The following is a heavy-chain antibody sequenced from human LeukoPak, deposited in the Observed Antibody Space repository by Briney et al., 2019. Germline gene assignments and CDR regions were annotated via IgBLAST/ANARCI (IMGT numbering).Heavy chain of an antibody. CDR3: ARDPLGLRPYWYFNL. CDR1: GGSISSGDYY. J-gene: IGHJ2*01. CDR2: IYYSGST. Sequence: SETLSLTCTVSGGSISSGDYYWSWIRQPPGKGLEWIGYIYYSGSTYYNPSLKSRVTISVDTSKNQFSLKLSSVTAADTAVYYCARDPLGLRPYWYFNLWGRGTLVTVSS. D-gene: IGHD5-12*01. V-gene: IGHV4-30-4*01.